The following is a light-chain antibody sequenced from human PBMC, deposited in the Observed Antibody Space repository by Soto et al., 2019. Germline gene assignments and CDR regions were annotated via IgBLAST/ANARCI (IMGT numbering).Light chain of an antibody. CDR1: QSVSSY. CDR3: QQRSTWPIT. V-gene: IGKV3-11*01. Sequence: EIVLTQSPATLSLSPGERATLSCRASQSVSSYLAWFQQKPGQAPRLLIYDASNRATGIPARFSGSGSGTDFTLTISSLEPEDFAVYYCQQRSTWPITFVPGTKVDIK. J-gene: IGKJ3*01. CDR2: DAS.